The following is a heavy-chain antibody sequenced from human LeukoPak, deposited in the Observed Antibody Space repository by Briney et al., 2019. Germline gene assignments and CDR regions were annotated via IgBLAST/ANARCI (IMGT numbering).Heavy chain of an antibody. CDR2: IHYSGST. Sequence: TSETLSLTCTVSGGSISSYYWSWIRQPPGKGLEWIGYIHYSGSTNYNPSLKSRVTISVDTSKNQFSLKLSSVTAADTAVYYCARVPNYYYYYGMDVWGQGTTVTVSS. J-gene: IGHJ6*02. CDR1: GGSISSYY. V-gene: IGHV4-59*01. CDR3: ARVPNYYYYYGMDV.